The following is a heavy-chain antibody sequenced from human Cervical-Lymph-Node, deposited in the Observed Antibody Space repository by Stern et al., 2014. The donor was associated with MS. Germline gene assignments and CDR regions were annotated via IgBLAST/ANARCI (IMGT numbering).Heavy chain of an antibody. D-gene: IGHD6-19*01. V-gene: IGHV1-2*04. CDR2: ITPNSGGT. Sequence: MQLVQSGAEVKKPGASVKVSCKASGYTFTGYYMHWVRQAPGQGLEWMGWITPNSGGTNYAQKFQGWVTMTRDTSTSTAYMELSRLRSDDTAVYYCARGGRSSGWSRPDAFDIWGQGTMVTVSS. CDR3: ARGGRSSGWSRPDAFDI. CDR1: GYTFTGYY. J-gene: IGHJ3*02.